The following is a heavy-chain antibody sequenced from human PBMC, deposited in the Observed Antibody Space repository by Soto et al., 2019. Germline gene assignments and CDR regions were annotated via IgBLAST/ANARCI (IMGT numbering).Heavy chain of an antibody. J-gene: IGHJ4*02. CDR3: ARGGVTNARPKVYFYY. Sequence: PSETLSLTCAVYGGSFSGYYWSWIRQPPGKGLEWIGEINHSGSTNYNPSLKSRVTISVDTSKNQFSLKLSSVTAADTAVYYCARGGVTNARPKVYFYYWGQGTLVTVSS. V-gene: IGHV4-34*01. CDR1: GGSFSGYY. D-gene: IGHD6-6*01. CDR2: INHSGST.